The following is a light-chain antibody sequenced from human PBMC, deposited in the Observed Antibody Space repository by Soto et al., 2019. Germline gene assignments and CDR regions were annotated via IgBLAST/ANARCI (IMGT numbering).Light chain of an antibody. V-gene: IGKV3-15*01. CDR1: QSISTE. CDR2: SAS. J-gene: IGKJ2*01. CDR3: HQGHNWPLT. Sequence: EIVMTQSPATLSVSPGERATLSCRASQSISTELAWYQQKPGQPPSLLIYSASTRATGVPARFIGSGSGSEFTLTISGLQSEDFAVYYCHQGHNWPLTFGQGTRLEI.